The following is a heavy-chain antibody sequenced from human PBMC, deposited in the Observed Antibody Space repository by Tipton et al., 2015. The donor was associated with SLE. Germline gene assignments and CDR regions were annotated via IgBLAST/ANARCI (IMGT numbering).Heavy chain of an antibody. J-gene: IGHJ5*02. CDR3: ARLMINRGNWFDP. CDR1: GGSISSYY. V-gene: IGHV4-59*08. CDR2: IYYSGST. D-gene: IGHD3-16*01. Sequence: LRLSCTVSGGSISSYYWSWIRHPPGKGLEWIGYIYYSGSTNYNPSLKSRVTISVDTSKNQFSLKLSSVTAADTAVYYCARLMINRGNWFDPWGQGTLVTVSS.